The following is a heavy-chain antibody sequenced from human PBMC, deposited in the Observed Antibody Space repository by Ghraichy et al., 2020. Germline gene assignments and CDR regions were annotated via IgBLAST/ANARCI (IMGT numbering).Heavy chain of an antibody. D-gene: IGHD3-3*01. J-gene: IGHJ6*02. CDR3: ATPYYNYWSGYLPAGGMDV. Sequence: GGSLRLSCAASGFTFSSYSMNWVRQAPGKGLEWVSTIAATTGDIYYADSVKGRLTSSRDSAKNSLYLQLNSLRDEDTAVYYCATPYYNYWSGYLPAGGMDVWGQGTTVTVSS. CDR1: GFTFSSYS. CDR2: IAATTGDI. V-gene: IGHV3-48*02.